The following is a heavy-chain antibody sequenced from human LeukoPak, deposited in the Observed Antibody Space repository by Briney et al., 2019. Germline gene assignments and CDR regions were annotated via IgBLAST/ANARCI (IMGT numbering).Heavy chain of an antibody. CDR1: GGSIRRSSYY. CDR2: IYYSGST. CDR3: ARDPSLEAAAGLDY. J-gene: IGHJ4*02. Sequence: SETLSLTCIVSGGSIRRSSYYWGWIRQPPGKGLEWIGSIYYSGSTYYNPSLKSRVTISVDTSKNQFSLSLSSVTAADTAVYYCARDPSLEAAAGLDYWGQGTLVTVSS. D-gene: IGHD6-13*01. V-gene: IGHV4-39*07.